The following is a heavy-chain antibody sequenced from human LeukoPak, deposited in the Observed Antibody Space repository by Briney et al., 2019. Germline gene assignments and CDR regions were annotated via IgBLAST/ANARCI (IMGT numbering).Heavy chain of an antibody. CDR3: ARDYYDSSGYYRFDY. V-gene: IGHV3-21*01. Sequence: GGSLRLSCAASRFTFSSYEMNWVRQAPGKGLEWVSSISSSSSYINYADSVKGRFTISRDNAKNSLYLQMNSLRAEDTAVYYCARDYYDSSGYYRFDYWGQGTLVTVSS. CDR2: ISSSSSYI. D-gene: IGHD3-22*01. J-gene: IGHJ4*02. CDR1: RFTFSSYE.